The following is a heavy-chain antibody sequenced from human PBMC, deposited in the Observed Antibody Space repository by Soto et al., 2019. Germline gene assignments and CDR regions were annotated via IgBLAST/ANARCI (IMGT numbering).Heavy chain of an antibody. V-gene: IGHV4-39*01. Sequence: ASETLSLTCTVSGGSISSSSYYWGWIRQPPGKGLEWIGSIYYSGSTYYNPSLKSRVTISVDTSKNQFSLKLSSVTAAGTAVYYCASPSPYYDFWSTQAGNWFDPWGQGTLVTVSS. CDR2: IYYSGST. J-gene: IGHJ5*02. D-gene: IGHD3-3*01. CDR3: ASPSPYYDFWSTQAGNWFDP. CDR1: GGSISSSSYY.